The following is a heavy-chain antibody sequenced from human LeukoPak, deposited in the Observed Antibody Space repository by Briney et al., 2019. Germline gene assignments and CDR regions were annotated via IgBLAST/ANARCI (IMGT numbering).Heavy chain of an antibody. CDR3: AMTPVNILTGPHP. Sequence: SGGSLRLSCAASGFTFSSYSMNWVRQAPGKGLEWVSSISSSSSYIYYADSVKGRFTISRDNAKNSLYLQMNSLRAEDTAVYYCAMTPVNILTGPHPWGQGTMVTVSS. CDR1: GFTFSSYS. D-gene: IGHD3-9*01. J-gene: IGHJ3*01. V-gene: IGHV3-21*01. CDR2: ISSSSSYI.